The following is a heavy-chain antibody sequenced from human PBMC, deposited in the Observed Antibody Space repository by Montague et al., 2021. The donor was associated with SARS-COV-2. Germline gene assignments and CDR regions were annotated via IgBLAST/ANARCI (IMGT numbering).Heavy chain of an antibody. Sequence: SISLAASDITFSKYSMNWVRQAPGKGLEWISYISGDGRTIYYADSVRGRFTISRDNAVRSLYVEMTRLRDEDTATYYCATDLFAFRRSEGRDYWGQGTLVTVSS. V-gene: IGHV3-48*02. J-gene: IGHJ4*02. D-gene: IGHD3-3*02. CDR2: ISGDGRTI. CDR3: ATDLFAFRRSEGRDY. CDR1: DITFSKYS.